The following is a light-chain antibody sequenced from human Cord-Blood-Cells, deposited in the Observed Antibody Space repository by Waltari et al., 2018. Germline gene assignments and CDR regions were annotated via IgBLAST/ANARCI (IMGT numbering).Light chain of an antibody. V-gene: IGLV2-23*03. J-gene: IGLJ3*02. CDR1: SSDVGSYNL. Sequence: QSALTQPASVSGSPGQSTTISCTGTSSDVGSYNLVSWYQQHPGKAPKLMIYEGSKRPSGVSNRFSGSKSGNTASLTISGLQAEDEADYYCCSYAGSSTFEGVFGGGTKLTVL. CDR2: EGS. CDR3: CSYAGSSTFEGV.